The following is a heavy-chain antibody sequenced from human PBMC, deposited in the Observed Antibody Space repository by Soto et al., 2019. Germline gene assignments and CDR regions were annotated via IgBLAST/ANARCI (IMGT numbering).Heavy chain of an antibody. J-gene: IGHJ6*02. D-gene: IGHD3-10*01. V-gene: IGHV5-10-1*01. CDR3: ARQGWSTGSCYITSYGMDV. CDR2: IDPSDSYT. Sequence: PGDYLKISCKGSVYTFTSHWISWVRQMPGKGLEWMGRIDPSDSYTNYSPSFQGHVTISADKSIGTAYLQWSSLKASDTAIYFCARQGWSTGSCYITSYGMDVWGQRNTVTV. CDR1: VYTFTSHW.